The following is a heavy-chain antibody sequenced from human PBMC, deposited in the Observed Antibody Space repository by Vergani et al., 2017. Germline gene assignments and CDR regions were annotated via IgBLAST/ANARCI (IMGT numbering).Heavy chain of an antibody. D-gene: IGHD4-17*01. Sequence: EVQLVESGGGLVQPGGSLKLSCAASGFTFSGSAMHWVRQASGKGLEWVGRIRSKANSYATAYAASVKGRFTISRDNSKNTLFLQLNSLRAEDTAVYYCARSGDYGDRQIDYWGQGTLVTVSS. J-gene: IGHJ4*02. CDR3: ARSGDYGDRQIDY. CDR2: IRSKANSYAT. CDR1: GFTFSGSA. V-gene: IGHV3-73*01.